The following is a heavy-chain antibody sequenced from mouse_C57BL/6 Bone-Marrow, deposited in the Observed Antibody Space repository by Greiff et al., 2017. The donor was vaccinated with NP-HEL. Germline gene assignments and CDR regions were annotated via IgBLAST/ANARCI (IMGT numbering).Heavy chain of an antibody. CDR1: GFSLTSYA. J-gene: IGHJ3*01. D-gene: IGHD2-4*01. Sequence: VMLVESGPGLVAPSQSLSITCTVSGFSLTSYAISWVRQPPGKGLEWLGVIWTGGGTNYNSALKSRLSISKDNSKSQVFLKMNSLQTDDTARYYCASALYYDFFWFAYWGQGTLVTVSA. CDR2: IWTGGGT. V-gene: IGHV2-9-1*01. CDR3: ASALYYDFFWFAY.